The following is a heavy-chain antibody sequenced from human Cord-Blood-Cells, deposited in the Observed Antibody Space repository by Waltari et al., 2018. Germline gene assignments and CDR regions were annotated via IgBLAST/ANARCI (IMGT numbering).Heavy chain of an antibody. CDR3: ARLTMVRGVINWFDP. V-gene: IGHV4-31*03. D-gene: IGHD3-10*01. CDR1: GGSISSGGYY. J-gene: IGHJ5*02. Sequence: QVQLQESGTGLVKPSQTLSLTCTVSGGSISSGGYYWSWIRQHPGKGLEWIGYIYYSGSTYYNPSLKSRVTISVDTSKNQFSLKLSSVTAADTAVYYCARLTMVRGVINWFDPWGQGTLVTVSS. CDR2: IYYSGST.